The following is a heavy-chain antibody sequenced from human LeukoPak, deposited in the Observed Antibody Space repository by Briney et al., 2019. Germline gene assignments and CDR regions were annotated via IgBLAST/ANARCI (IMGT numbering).Heavy chain of an antibody. CDR1: GFTFSSYG. D-gene: IGHD3-22*01. V-gene: IGHV3-30*02. Sequence: GGSLRLSCAASGFTFSSYGMHWVRQAPGKGLEWVAFIRYDGSNKYYADSVKGRFTISRDNSKNTMYLQMNSLRAEDTAVYYCAKDLPLYDSSGYYQYYFDYWGQGTLVTVSS. CDR2: IRYDGSNK. J-gene: IGHJ4*02. CDR3: AKDLPLYDSSGYYQYYFDY.